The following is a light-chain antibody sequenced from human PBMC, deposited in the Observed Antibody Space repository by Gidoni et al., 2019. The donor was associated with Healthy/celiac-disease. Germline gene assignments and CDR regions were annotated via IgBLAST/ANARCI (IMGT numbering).Light chain of an antibody. J-gene: IGKJ1*01. CDR1: KSISRY. V-gene: IGKV1-39*01. CDR3: QQSYSTPRT. CDR2: AAS. Sequence: DIQMTKSPSSLSASVGDRVNINCRASKSISRYLNWYQQKPGKAPKLLIYAASSLQSGVPSRFSVSGSGTDFTLTISSLQPEDFATYYCQQSYSTPRTFGQWTKVEIK.